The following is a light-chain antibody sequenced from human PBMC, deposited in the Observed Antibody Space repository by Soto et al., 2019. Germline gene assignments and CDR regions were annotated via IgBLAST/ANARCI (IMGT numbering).Light chain of an antibody. Sequence: QSVLTQPASVSGSPGQSITISCTGTSSDVAGYNYVSWYQQHPGKAPKLMIYEVSNRPSGVSHRFSGSKSGNTASLTISGLQAEDEADYYCTSYTTSSTHWVFGGGTKLTVL. CDR2: EVS. J-gene: IGLJ3*02. CDR1: SSDVAGYNY. CDR3: TSYTTSSTHWV. V-gene: IGLV2-14*01.